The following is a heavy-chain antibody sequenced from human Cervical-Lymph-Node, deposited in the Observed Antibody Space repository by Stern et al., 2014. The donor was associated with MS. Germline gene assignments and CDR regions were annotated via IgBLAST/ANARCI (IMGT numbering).Heavy chain of an antibody. CDR1: GFTFSHAW. J-gene: IGHJ4*02. Sequence: EVQLVESGGRLVKPGGSLRLSCAASGFTFSHAWMNWVRQAPGKGLEWVGHIRSQSDGGTTDYAAPVKGRFIISRDDAKNTLYLQINRLKIEDTAVYYCTTDPPRIPVPGTAFWGQGTLVSVSS. CDR2: IRSQSDGGTT. V-gene: IGHV3-15*01. D-gene: IGHD1-14*01. CDR3: TTDPPRIPVPGTAF.